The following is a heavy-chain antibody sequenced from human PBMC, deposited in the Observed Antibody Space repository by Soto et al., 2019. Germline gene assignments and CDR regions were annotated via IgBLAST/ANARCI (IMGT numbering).Heavy chain of an antibody. CDR2: VNPNSGST. CDR1: GYTFTSYD. D-gene: IGHD4-4*01. CDR3: ARRRLQWMSLDI. V-gene: IGHV1-8*01. Sequence: ASVKVSCKASGYTFTSYDINWVRQATGQGLEWMGWVNPNSGSTVYAQKFQGRLTLARDTSISTAYLELSSLRSEDTAVYYCARRRLQWMSLDIWGQGTMVTVSS. J-gene: IGHJ3*02.